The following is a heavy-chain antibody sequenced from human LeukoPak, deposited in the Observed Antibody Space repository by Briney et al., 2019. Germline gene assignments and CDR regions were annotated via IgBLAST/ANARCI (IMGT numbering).Heavy chain of an antibody. J-gene: IGHJ3*02. Sequence: SGTLSLTCTVSGGSISSYYWGWIRQPPGKGLEWIGEINHSGSTNYSPSLKSRVTISVHTSKNHFSLKLSSVTAADTAVYYCAREYYYGSGSNSAFDIWGQGTMVTVSS. CDR3: AREYYYGSGSNSAFDI. CDR2: INHSGST. V-gene: IGHV4-34*01. CDR1: GGSISSYY. D-gene: IGHD3-10*01.